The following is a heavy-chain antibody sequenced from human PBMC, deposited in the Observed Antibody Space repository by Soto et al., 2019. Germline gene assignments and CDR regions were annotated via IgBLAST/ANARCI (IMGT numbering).Heavy chain of an antibody. V-gene: IGHV3-13*04. D-gene: IGHD3-22*01. CDR2: IGTTGDT. J-gene: IGHJ4*02. CDR3: ARAIGPTIFDY. Sequence: GGSLRLSCSASGFTFSSYDMHWVRQGTGKGLEWVSAIGTTGDTYYAGSVKGRFTISRENAKNSLYLQMNSLRAGDTAIYFCARAIGPTIFDYWGQGTLVTVSS. CDR1: GFTFSSYD.